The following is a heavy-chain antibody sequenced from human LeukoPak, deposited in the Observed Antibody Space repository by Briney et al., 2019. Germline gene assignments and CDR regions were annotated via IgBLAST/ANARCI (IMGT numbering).Heavy chain of an antibody. Sequence: GGSLRLSCAASGFTFRSYGMHWVRQAPGKGLEWVAVMSSDGSDTYYADSVKGRFTISRDSSKNTLYLQMNSLRAEDTAVYYCAKDQNTQPHLADYWGQGTLVTVSS. CDR1: GFTFRSYG. CDR3: AKDQNTQPHLADY. V-gene: IGHV3-30*18. J-gene: IGHJ4*02. CDR2: MSSDGSDT.